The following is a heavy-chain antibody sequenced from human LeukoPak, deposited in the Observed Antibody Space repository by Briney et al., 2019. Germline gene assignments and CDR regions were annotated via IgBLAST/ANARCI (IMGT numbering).Heavy chain of an antibody. CDR2: ISSSGSTI. CDR3: ARDGLIAPYWFDY. CDR1: GFTFSSYE. J-gene: IGHJ4*02. Sequence: GGSLSLSCAASGFTFSSYEMNWVRQAPGKGLEWVSYISSSGSTIYYADSGKGRFTISRDNAKNSLYLQMNSLRAEDTAVYYCARDGLIAPYWFDYWGQGTLVTVSS. D-gene: IGHD3/OR15-3a*01. V-gene: IGHV3-48*03.